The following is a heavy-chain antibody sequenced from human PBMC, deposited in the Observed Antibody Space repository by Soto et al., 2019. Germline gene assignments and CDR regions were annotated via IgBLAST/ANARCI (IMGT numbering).Heavy chain of an antibody. D-gene: IGHD6-13*01. J-gene: IGHJ3*02. CDR1: GFTFSGYS. Sequence: EVQLVESGGGLAKPGGSLSFSCPPSGFTFSGYSMNWVRQAPGKGLEWFSSISSSSGYIYYADSVKGRFTTSRDNAKNSLYLQMNSLRAEDTAVYYCARVLRGSWGAFDIWGQGTMVTVSS. CDR3: ARVLRGSWGAFDI. CDR2: ISSSSGYI. V-gene: IGHV3-21*01.